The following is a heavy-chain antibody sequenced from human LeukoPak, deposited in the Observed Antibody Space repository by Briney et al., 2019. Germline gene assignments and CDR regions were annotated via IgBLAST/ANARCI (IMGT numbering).Heavy chain of an antibody. V-gene: IGHV4-34*01. CDR1: GGSFSGYY. J-gene: IGHJ4*02. CDR3: ARGRAVTRDFDY. D-gene: IGHD4-23*01. CDR2: INHSGST. Sequence: PSETLSLTCAVYGGSFSGYYWSWIRQPPGKGLEWIGEINHSGSTNYNPSLKSRVTISVDTSKSQFSLKLSSVTAADTSAYYCARGRAVTRDFDYWGQGTLVRVSS.